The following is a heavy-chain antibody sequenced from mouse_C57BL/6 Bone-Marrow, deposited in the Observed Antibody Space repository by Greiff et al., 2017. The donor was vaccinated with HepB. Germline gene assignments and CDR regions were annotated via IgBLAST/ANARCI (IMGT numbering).Heavy chain of an antibody. CDR3: ARDYDRAY. J-gene: IGHJ3*01. Sequence: EVKLVESGGGLVKPGGSLKLSCAASGFTFSSYAMSWVRQTPEKRLEWVATISDGGSYTYYPDNVKGRFTISRDNAKNNLYLQMSHLKSEDTAMYYCARDYDRAYWGQGTLVTVSA. CDR2: ISDGGSYT. V-gene: IGHV5-4*01. CDR1: GFTFSSYA. D-gene: IGHD2-12*01.